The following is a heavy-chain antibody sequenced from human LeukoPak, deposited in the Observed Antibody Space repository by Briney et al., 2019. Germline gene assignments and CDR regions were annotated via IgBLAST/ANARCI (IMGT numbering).Heavy chain of an antibody. D-gene: IGHD2-2*01. J-gene: IGHJ6*03. CDR2: ISAYNGNT. CDR1: GGTFSSYG. Sequence: ASVKVSCKASGGTFSSYGISWVRQAPGQGLEWMGWISAYNGNTNYAQTLQGRVTMTTDTSTSTAYMELRSLRSDDTAVYYCARVQKRYCSSTSCYADPHAHYMDVWGKGTTVTVSS. CDR3: ARVQKRYCSSTSCYADPHAHYMDV. V-gene: IGHV1-18*01.